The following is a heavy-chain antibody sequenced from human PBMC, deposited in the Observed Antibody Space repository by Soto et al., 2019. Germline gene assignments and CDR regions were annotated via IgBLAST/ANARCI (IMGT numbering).Heavy chain of an antibody. Sequence: AAVKVSCKASGYTFTGSYIHWVREAPGQGLEWMGWINPNSGGTNYAQKFQGWVTMTRDTSISTAYMELSRLRSDDTVLYYCARGGATVNTFLWFDPWGQGTLVTVSS. CDR1: GYTFTGSY. CDR2: INPNSGGT. J-gene: IGHJ5*02. CDR3: ARGGATVNTFLWFDP. D-gene: IGHD4-17*01. V-gene: IGHV1-2*04.